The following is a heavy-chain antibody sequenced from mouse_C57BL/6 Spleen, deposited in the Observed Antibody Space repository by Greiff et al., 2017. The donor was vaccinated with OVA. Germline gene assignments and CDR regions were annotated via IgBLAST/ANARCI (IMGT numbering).Heavy chain of an antibody. V-gene: IGHV5-17*01. CDR2: ISSGSSTI. J-gene: IGHJ2*01. Sequence: EVQVVESGGGLVKPGGSLKLSCAASGFTFSDYGMHWVRQAPEKGLEWVAYISSGSSTIYYADTVKGRFTISRDNAKNTLFLQMTSLRSEDTAMYYCARRAVYDGYFFDYWGQGTTLTVSS. D-gene: IGHD2-3*01. CDR3: ARRAVYDGYFFDY. CDR1: GFTFSDYG.